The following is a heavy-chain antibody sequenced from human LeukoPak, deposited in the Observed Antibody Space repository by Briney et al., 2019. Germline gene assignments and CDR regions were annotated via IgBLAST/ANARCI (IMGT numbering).Heavy chain of an antibody. CDR2: IYYSQST. D-gene: IGHD4-17*01. J-gene: IGHJ3*02. CDR1: GGSISSCSYY. V-gene: IGHV4-39*07. CDR3: GNCDYVWYAFDI. Sequence: SETLSLTCTVSGGSISSCSYYWGWIRQPPGKGREWIWSIYYSQSTYYNPSLQIRVTISVDTSQNEFSLKLSSVSAADTAVYYCGNCDYVWYAFDIWGQGTMVTVSS.